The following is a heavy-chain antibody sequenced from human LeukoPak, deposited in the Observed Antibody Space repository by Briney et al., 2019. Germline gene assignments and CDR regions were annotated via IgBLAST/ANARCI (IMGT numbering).Heavy chain of an antibody. J-gene: IGHJ6*03. CDR3: ASQGHHGKIVGTTLSYFYMDV. CDR1: VGSFSGYN. V-gene: IGHV4-34*01. Sequence: PSETLSLTCAVYVGSFSGYNWTWIRQPPGGGLEWIGEINHGGSTNHNPSLKSRVTISVDTSKNQFSLNLTSVTAADTAIYYCASQGHHGKIVGTTLSYFYMDVWGKGTTVTVSS. CDR2: INHGGST. D-gene: IGHD1-26*01.